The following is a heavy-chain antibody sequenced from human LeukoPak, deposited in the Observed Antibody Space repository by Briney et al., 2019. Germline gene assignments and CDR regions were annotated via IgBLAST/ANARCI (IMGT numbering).Heavy chain of an antibody. CDR2: IRGGGGNT. Sequence: GGSLRLSCAASGFTVSSYAMSWVRQVPGKGPEWVSTIRGGGGNTYYADSVQGRFTISRDNSKNTLYLQMNSLRAEDTALYYCAKRRFSSGDAFDIWGQGTMVTVSS. CDR1: GFTVSSYA. CDR3: AKRRFSSGDAFDI. D-gene: IGHD3-22*01. V-gene: IGHV3-23*01. J-gene: IGHJ3*02.